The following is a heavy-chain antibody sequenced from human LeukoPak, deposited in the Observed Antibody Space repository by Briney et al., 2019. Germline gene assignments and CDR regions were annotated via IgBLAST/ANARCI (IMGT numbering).Heavy chain of an antibody. CDR1: GGTFSNYA. J-gene: IGHJ6*02. CDR2: IIPILGIA. V-gene: IGHV1-69*04. Sequence: ASVKVSCKASGGTFSNYAISWVRQAPGQGLEWMGRIIPILGIANYAQKFQGRVTITADKSTSTAYMELSSLRSEDTAVYYCARGRYCSSTSCYRYYYGMDVWGQGTTVTVSS. D-gene: IGHD2-2*01. CDR3: ARGRYCSSTSCYRYYYGMDV.